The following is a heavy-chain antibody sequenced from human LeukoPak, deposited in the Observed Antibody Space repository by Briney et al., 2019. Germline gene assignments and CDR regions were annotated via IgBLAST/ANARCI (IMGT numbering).Heavy chain of an antibody. J-gene: IGHJ4*02. V-gene: IGHV3-11*01. CDR2: IITSGYTK. D-gene: IGHD5-24*01. Sequence: GGSLRLSCAASGFPFNDFHMSWIRQAPGKGLEWISYIITSGYTKYYADSVKGRFTISRDNAKNSLYLQMNSLRAEDTAVYYCPRGHNGYSYWGQGTLVPVSS. CDR1: GFPFNDFH. CDR3: PRGHNGYSY.